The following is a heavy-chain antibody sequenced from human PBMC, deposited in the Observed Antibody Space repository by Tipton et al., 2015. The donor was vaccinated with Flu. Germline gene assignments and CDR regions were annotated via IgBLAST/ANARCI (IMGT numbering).Heavy chain of an antibody. D-gene: IGHD5/OR15-5a*01. CDR1: GFIFSDYA. V-gene: IGHV3-49*04. CDR3: ARPGPSRVYDFDY. Sequence: QLVQSGGGVVHPGRSLRLSCEASGFIFSDYAMHWVRQVPGKGLEWLGFIRSKTYGGTTEYAASVKGRFTISRDDSKSTAYLQMNSLKTEDTAVYFCARPGPSRVYDFDYWGQGTLVTVSS. CDR2: IRSKTYGGTT. J-gene: IGHJ4*02.